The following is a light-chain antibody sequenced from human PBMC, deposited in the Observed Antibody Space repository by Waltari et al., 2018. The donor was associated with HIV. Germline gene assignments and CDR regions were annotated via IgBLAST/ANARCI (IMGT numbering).Light chain of an antibody. CDR3: SSFATTATPVL. CDR2: GVT. J-gene: IGLJ2*01. V-gene: IGLV2-23*02. Sequence: QSALPQPPAVSGSPGQSLTFSCTGTGSDVGAYNLVFWYQQHPDKAPKLVMYGVTQRPSGVSDRFSGSKSGNTAYLTISGLQADDEADYFCSSFATTATPVLFGGGTKLTVL. CDR1: GSDVGAYNL.